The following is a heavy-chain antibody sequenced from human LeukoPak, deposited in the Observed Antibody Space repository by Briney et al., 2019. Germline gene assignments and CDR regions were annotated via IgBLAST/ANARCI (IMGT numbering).Heavy chain of an antibody. CDR2: IKSKTDGGTT. CDR1: GLTFNDAW. Sequence: GGSLRLSCAASGLTFNDAWMSWVRQAPGKGLEWVGRIKSKTDGGTTDYAAPVKARFTISRDDSKNTLFLQMNSLKTEDTAVYFCTTHGGDYPTYWGQGTLVTVS. V-gene: IGHV3-15*01. CDR3: TTHGGDYPTY. J-gene: IGHJ4*02. D-gene: IGHD4-17*01.